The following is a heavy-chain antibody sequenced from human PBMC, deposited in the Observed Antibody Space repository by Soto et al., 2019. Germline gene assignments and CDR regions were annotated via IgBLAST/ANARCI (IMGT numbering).Heavy chain of an antibody. D-gene: IGHD5-18*01. CDR1: GGSISSGNYY. CDR2: ISYSGST. J-gene: IGHJ4*02. CDR3: ATMGTPATGLYYFDY. Sequence: QVQLQESGPGLVKPSQTLSLTCTVSGGSISSGNYYWSWIRQPPGKGLEWIGFISYSGSTYYSLSLQSRVTLSVGPSKNQFSLNLSFVTAADPAVYYCATMGTPATGLYYFDYWGQGTLVTVSS. V-gene: IGHV4-30-4*01.